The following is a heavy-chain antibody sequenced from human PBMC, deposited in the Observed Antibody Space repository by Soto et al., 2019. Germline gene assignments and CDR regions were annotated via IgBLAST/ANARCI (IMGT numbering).Heavy chain of an antibody. D-gene: IGHD3-22*01. J-gene: IGHJ4*02. V-gene: IGHV3-30-3*01. Sequence: QVQLVESGGGVVQPGRSLTLSCAASGFTFSSYAMQWVRQAPGEGLEWVAVMSYVGGNKYYAYSVMGRVTICRENSKNTLYLQMNSQRAEDTAVYYCARENDRIGYCIDCWGQGTLVTVSS. CDR2: MSYVGGNK. CDR1: GFTFSSYA. CDR3: ARENDRIGYCIDC.